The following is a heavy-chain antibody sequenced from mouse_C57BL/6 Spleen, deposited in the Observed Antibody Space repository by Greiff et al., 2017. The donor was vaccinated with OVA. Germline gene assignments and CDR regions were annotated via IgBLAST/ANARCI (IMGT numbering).Heavy chain of an antibody. J-gene: IGHJ3*01. CDR2: IDPSDSET. Sequence: QVQLKQPGAELVRPGSSVKLSCKASGYTFTSYWMHWVKQRPIQGLEWIGNIDPSDSETHYNQKFKDKATLTVDKSSSTAYMQLSSLTSEDSAVYYCANYGNLTWFAYWGQGTLVTVSA. D-gene: IGHD2-1*01. CDR1: GYTFTSYW. V-gene: IGHV1-52*01. CDR3: ANYGNLTWFAY.